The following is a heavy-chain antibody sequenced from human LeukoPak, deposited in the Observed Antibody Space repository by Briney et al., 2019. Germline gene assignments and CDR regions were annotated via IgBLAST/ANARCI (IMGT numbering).Heavy chain of an antibody. CDR2: INPKSGGT. CDR1: GYTFSGSY. CDR3: ARGDSGSYFSDAFDI. D-gene: IGHD1-26*01. J-gene: IGHJ3*02. Sequence: ASVKVSCKASGYTFSGSYMHWVRQAPGQGLEWMGWINPKSGGTNSAQKFQGRVTMTRDTSISTAYMELSRLKSDDTAVYYCARGDSGSYFSDAFDIWGQGTMVTVSS. V-gene: IGHV1-2*02.